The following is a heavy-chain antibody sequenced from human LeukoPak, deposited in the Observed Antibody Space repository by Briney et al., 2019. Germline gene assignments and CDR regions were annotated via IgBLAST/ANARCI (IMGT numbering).Heavy chain of an antibody. CDR2: IKEDGSQK. V-gene: IGHV3-7*01. CDR1: GFSFSNYW. J-gene: IGHJ4*02. D-gene: IGHD3-10*01. Sequence: PGGSLRLSCAASGFSFSNYWMNWVRQAPGKGLEWVANIKEDGSQKYYVDSVKGRFTISRDNAKSSLDLLMNSLRAEDTAVYYCTALSSMKYWGQGTLVTVSS. CDR3: TALSSMKY.